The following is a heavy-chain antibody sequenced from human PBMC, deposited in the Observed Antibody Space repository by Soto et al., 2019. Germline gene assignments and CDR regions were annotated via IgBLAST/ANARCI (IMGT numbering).Heavy chain of an antibody. CDR3: FFFQAEDGIRVPVTVSAFLLNRSSDL. CDR2: IKHSGTT. J-gene: IGHJ2*01. D-gene: IGHD2-15*01. Sequence: KGLEWIGEIKHSGTTNYHPSLKSRVTISADTSKNQFSLKLSSVTAADTAVYYFFFFQAEDGIRVPVTVSAFLLNRSSDL. V-gene: IGHV4-34*01.